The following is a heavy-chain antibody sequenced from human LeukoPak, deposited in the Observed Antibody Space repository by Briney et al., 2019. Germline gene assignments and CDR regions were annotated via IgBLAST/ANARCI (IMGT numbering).Heavy chain of an antibody. CDR1: GDSPSSDRYY. CDR3: ARGRPYSGGYHLDY. V-gene: IGHV4-39*01. CDR2: IYYSGST. Sequence: PSETLSLTCTVSGDSPSSDRYYGGWVRQPPGTGLEWIGNIYYSGSTYYNPSLKSRVTMSVDTSKNQFFLKLNSVTAADTAVYYCARGRPYSGGYHLDYWGQGTLVTVSA. J-gene: IGHJ4*02. D-gene: IGHD1-26*01.